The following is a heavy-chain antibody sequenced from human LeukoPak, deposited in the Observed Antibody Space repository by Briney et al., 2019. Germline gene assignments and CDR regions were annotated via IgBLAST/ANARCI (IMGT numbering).Heavy chain of an antibody. J-gene: IGHJ3*02. CDR1: GFTFSSYA. CDR3: AKVYYYDSSGYYSPEGAFDI. V-gene: IGHV3-23*01. D-gene: IGHD3-22*01. Sequence: GGSLRLSCAASGFTFSSYAMSWVRQAPGKGLEWVSAISGSGGSTYYADSVKGRFTISRDNSKNTLYLQMNSLRAEDTAVYYCAKVYYYDSSGYYSPEGAFDIWGQGTMVTVSS. CDR2: ISGSGGST.